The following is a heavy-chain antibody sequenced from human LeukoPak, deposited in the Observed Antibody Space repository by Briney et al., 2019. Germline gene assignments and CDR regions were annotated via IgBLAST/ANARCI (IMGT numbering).Heavy chain of an antibody. V-gene: IGHV3-43*02. D-gene: IGHD1-26*01. Sequence: GGSLRLSCAASGFTFDDYAIDWVRQAPGKGLEWVSLISGGGERTYYTESVKGRFTISRDNSKNTLYLQMNSLRSEDTAFYFCATTPGVGSEYFQYWGQGTLVTVPS. CDR3: ATTPGVGSEYFQY. CDR1: GFTFDDYA. J-gene: IGHJ1*01. CDR2: ISGGGERT.